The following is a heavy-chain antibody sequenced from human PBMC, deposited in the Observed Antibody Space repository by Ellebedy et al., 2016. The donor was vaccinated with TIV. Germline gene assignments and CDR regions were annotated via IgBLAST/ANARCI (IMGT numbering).Heavy chain of an antibody. CDR2: IDPSDSYT. D-gene: IGHD4-23*01. CDR1: GYNFASYW. V-gene: IGHV5-10-1*01. CDR3: ARFSWNYGGFDY. J-gene: IGHJ4*02. Sequence: GESLKISCQGSGYNFASYWISWVRQVPGRGLESMGRIDPSDSYTNYSPSFQGPVNISADKSISTAYLHWNSLKASDTAFYYCARFSWNYGGFDYWGQGTQVTVSS.